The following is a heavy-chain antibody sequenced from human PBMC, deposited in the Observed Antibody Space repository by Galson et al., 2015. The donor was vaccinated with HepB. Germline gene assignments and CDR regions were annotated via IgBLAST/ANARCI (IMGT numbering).Heavy chain of an antibody. CDR2: INTNTGNP. CDR1: GYTFTSYA. J-gene: IGHJ4*02. V-gene: IGHV7-4-1*02. D-gene: IGHD5-18*01. Sequence: SVKVSCKASGYTFTSYAMNWVRRAPGQGLEWMGWINTNTGNPTYAQGFTGRFVFSLDTSVSTAYLQISSLKAEDTAVYYCARSEWDTAMVTDHDYWGQGTLVTVSS. CDR3: ARSEWDTAMVTDHDY.